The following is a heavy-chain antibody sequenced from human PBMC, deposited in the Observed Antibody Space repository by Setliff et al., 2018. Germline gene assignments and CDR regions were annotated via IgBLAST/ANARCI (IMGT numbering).Heavy chain of an antibody. Sequence: PGGSLRLSCVASGFTFSSYWVDWVRQAPGKGPEWVASIKEDGSQKYYVDSVKGRFTISRDNAKNSLYLQMNSLRAEDTAVYYCARSPANGGHDAFDIWGRGTVVTVSS. CDR3: ARSPANGGHDAFDI. D-gene: IGHD6-25*01. J-gene: IGHJ3*02. V-gene: IGHV3-7*01. CDR1: GFTFSSYW. CDR2: IKEDGSQK.